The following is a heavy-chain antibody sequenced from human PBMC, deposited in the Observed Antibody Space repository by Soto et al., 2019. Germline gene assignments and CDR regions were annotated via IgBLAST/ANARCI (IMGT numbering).Heavy chain of an antibody. V-gene: IGHV3-23*01. CDR2: ISGGGDTT. D-gene: IGHD3-10*01. J-gene: IGHJ4*02. Sequence: EVQLLESGGGLVQPGGSLRLSCAASGFTFNNYAMTWVRQAPGKGLEWVSAISGGGDTTSYADSVKGRFTVSRDGSKNTLYLQMGGLRAEDTALYYCAKGRGGSGSLTPRVDFWGQGTLVTVSS. CDR1: GFTFNNYA. CDR3: AKGRGGSGSLTPRVDF.